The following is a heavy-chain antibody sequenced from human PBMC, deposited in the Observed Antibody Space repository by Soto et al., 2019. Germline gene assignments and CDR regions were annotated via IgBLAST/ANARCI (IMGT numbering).Heavy chain of an antibody. Sequence: QVQLVESGGGVVQPGRSLRLSCAASGFTFSSYGMHWVRQAPGKGLEWVAVISYDGSKKYYADSVKGRFTISRDNSKNTLYLQMNSLRAEDTAVYYCAKDAESSSWYARSYYYGMDVWGQGTTVTVSS. J-gene: IGHJ6*02. D-gene: IGHD6-13*01. V-gene: IGHV3-30*18. CDR2: ISYDGSKK. CDR1: GFTFSSYG. CDR3: AKDAESSSWYARSYYYGMDV.